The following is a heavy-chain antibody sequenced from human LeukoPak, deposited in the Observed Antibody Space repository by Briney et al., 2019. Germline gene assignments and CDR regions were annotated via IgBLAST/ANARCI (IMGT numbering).Heavy chain of an antibody. Sequence: PGGSLRLSCAASGNYWMHWVRQAPGKGLVWVSHIDSGGSWTSYADSVKGRFTISKDSAKNTLYLQMNSLRAEDTAVYYCARSGDYGDYYAFDIWGQGTMVTVSS. D-gene: IGHD4-17*01. J-gene: IGHJ3*02. V-gene: IGHV3-74*01. CDR2: IDSGGSWT. CDR3: ARSGDYGDYYAFDI. CDR1: GNYW.